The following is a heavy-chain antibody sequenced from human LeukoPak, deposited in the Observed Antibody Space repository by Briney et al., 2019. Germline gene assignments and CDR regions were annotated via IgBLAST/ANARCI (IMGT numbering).Heavy chain of an antibody. J-gene: IGHJ5*02. CDR2: INAGNGNT. V-gene: IGHV1-3*01. Sequence: ASVKVSCRASGYTLTSYAMHWVRQAPGQRLEWMGWINAGNGNTKYSQKFQGRVTITRDTSASTAYMELSSLRSEDTAVYYCACSSTTGAWFDPWGQGTLVTVSS. D-gene: IGHD2-2*01. CDR1: GYTLTSYA. CDR3: ACSSTTGAWFDP.